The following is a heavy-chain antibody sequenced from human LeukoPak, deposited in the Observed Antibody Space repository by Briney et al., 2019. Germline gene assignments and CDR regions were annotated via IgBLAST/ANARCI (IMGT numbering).Heavy chain of an antibody. CDR2: IDPNSGGT. Sequence: ASVKVSCKASGYTFTGYYMHWVRQAPGQVLEWMGWIDPNSGGTNYAQKFQGRVTMTRDTSISTAYMELRRLRSDDTAVYYCARESATVKTFDYWGQGALVTVSS. D-gene: IGHD4-17*01. J-gene: IGHJ4*02. CDR1: GYTFTGYY. V-gene: IGHV1-2*02. CDR3: ARESATVKTFDY.